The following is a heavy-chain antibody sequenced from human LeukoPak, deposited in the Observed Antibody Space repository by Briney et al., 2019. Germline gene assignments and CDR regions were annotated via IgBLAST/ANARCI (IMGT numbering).Heavy chain of an antibody. Sequence: GASVKVSCKASGYTFTSYDINWVRQATGQGLEWMGWMNPNSGNTGYAQKFQGRVTMTRNTSISTAYMELNSLRAEDTAVYYCAKSIRSRSWLFDYWGQGTLVTVSS. V-gene: IGHV1-8*01. CDR1: GYTFTSYD. J-gene: IGHJ4*02. CDR2: MNPNSGNT. D-gene: IGHD6-13*01. CDR3: AKSIRSRSWLFDY.